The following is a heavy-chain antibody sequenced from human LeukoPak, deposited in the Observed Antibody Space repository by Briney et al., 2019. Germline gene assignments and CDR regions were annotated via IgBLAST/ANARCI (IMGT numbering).Heavy chain of an antibody. V-gene: IGHV3-33*01. Sequence: GGSLRLSCAASGFTFSTYGMHWVRQAPGKGLEWVAVVWYDGSNIHYVDSVKGRFTISRDNSKSTLYLQMNSLTAEDTAVYYCARGGYSGTYFFDYWGQGTPVTVSS. CDR1: GFTFSTYG. J-gene: IGHJ4*02. CDR3: ARGGYSGTYFFDY. CDR2: VWYDGSNI. D-gene: IGHD1-26*01.